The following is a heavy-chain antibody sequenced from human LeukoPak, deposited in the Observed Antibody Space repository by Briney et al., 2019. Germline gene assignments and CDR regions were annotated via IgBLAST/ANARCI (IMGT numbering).Heavy chain of an antibody. J-gene: IGHJ4*02. Sequence: PSETLSLTCAVYGGSFSGYYWSWIRQAPGKGLEWVSVIYSGGSTYYADSVKGRFTISRDNSKNTLYLQMNSLRAEDTAVYYCARVFGGYVGGYFDYWGQGTLVTVSS. D-gene: IGHD5-12*01. CDR3: ARVFGGYVGGYFDY. CDR1: GGSFSGYY. V-gene: IGHV3-53*01. CDR2: IYSGGST.